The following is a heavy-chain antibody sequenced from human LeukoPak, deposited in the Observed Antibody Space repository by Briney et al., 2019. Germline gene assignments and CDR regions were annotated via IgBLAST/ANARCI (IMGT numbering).Heavy chain of an antibody. CDR2: ISYSGST. V-gene: IGHV4-59*12. CDR3: ARNGLRDY. Sequence: PSETLSLTCTVSGGSISSYYWSWIRQPPGKGLEWIGYISYSGSTNYNPSLKSRVTMSVDTSKDQFSLKLSSVTAADTAVYYCARNGLRDYWGQGTLVTVSS. J-gene: IGHJ4*02. CDR1: GGSISSYY. D-gene: IGHD4-17*01.